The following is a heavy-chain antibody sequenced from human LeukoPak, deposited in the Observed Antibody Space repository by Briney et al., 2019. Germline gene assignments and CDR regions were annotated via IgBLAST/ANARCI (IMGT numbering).Heavy chain of an antibody. J-gene: IGHJ5*02. CDR3: ARDLRSITMIVVGHYWFDP. CDR1: GYTFNSYY. D-gene: IGHD3-22*01. Sequence: GASVKVSCKASGYTFNSYYMHWVRQAPGQWIEWMGIINPSGGSTSYAQKFQGGVTMTRDMSTSTVYMELSSLRSEDTAVYYCARDLRSITMIVVGHYWFDPWGQGTLVTVSS. V-gene: IGHV1-46*02. CDR2: INPSGGST.